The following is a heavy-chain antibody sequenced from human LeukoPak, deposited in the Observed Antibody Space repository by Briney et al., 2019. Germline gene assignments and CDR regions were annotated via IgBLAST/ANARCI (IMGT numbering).Heavy chain of an antibody. CDR1: GGSISNYY. Sequence: KPLETLSLTCTVSGGSISNYYWTWIRQPPGKGLEWIGYIYYSGSTNYSPSLKSRVTISVDTSNNQFSLKLSSVTAADTAVYYCARGWGYFDYWGQGTLVTVSS. CDR3: ARGWGYFDY. J-gene: IGHJ4*02. D-gene: IGHD7-27*01. V-gene: IGHV4-59*01. CDR2: IYYSGST.